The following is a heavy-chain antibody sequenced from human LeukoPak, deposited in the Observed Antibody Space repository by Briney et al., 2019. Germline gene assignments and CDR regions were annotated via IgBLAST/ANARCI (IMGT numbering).Heavy chain of an antibody. V-gene: IGHV3-23*01. Sequence: GGSLRLSCAASGFTFSSYAMSWVRQAPGKGLEWVSAISGSGGSTYYADSVKGRFTISRDNAKNSLYLQMNSLRAEDTAVYYCARDGVWFGELFPLGYWGQGTLVTVSS. CDR3: ARDGVWFGELFPLGY. CDR2: ISGSGGST. J-gene: IGHJ4*02. CDR1: GFTFSSYA. D-gene: IGHD3-10*01.